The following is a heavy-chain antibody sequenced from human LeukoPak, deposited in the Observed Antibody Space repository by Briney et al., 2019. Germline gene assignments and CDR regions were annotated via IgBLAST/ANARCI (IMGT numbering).Heavy chain of an antibody. CDR3: ARAAKQFSAFDI. CDR1: GYTFSGYY. D-gene: IGHD4-11*01. V-gene: IGHV1-2*02. CDR2: INPNSGGT. J-gene: IGHJ3*02. Sequence: ASVKVSCKASGYTFSGYYMHWVRQAPGQGLEWMGWINPNSGGTNYAQKFQGRVTMTRDTSISTAYMELSRLRSDDTAVYYCARAAKQFSAFDIWGQGTMVTVSS.